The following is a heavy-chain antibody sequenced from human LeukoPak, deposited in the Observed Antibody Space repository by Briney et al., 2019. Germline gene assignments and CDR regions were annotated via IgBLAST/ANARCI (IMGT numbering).Heavy chain of an antibody. J-gene: IGHJ4*02. CDR3: ASHGRL. CDR2: IWYDGTNK. V-gene: IGHV3-33*08. CDR1: GFTFSSYS. Sequence: GGSLRLSCAASGFTFSSYSMNWVRQAPGKGLEWVAVIWYDGTNKNYADSVKGRFTISRDNSKNMLYLQMNSLRVEDTALYYCASHGRLWGQGTLVTVSS. D-gene: IGHD5-12*01.